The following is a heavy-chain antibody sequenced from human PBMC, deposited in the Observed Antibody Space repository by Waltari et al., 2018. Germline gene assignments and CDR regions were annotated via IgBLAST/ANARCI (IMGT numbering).Heavy chain of an antibody. J-gene: IGHJ5*02. Sequence: QVQLQESGPGLVKPSETLSLTCAVSGYSISSGYYWGWIRQPPGQGLEWIGSIYHSGGTYNNPSLKSRVTISVDTSKNQFALKLSSVTAADTAVYYCARSRKLGWFDPWGQGTLVTVSS. CDR3: ARSRKLGWFDP. D-gene: IGHD1-26*01. V-gene: IGHV4-38-2*01. CDR1: GYSISSGYY. CDR2: IYHSGGT.